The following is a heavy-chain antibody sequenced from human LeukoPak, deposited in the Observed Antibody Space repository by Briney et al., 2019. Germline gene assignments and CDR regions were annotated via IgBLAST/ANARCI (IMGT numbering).Heavy chain of an antibody. Sequence: SETLSLTCTVSGGSISSYYWSWIRQPPGKGLDWIAYVYYDGSTHYNPSLRSRVTISVDTSKNQFSLKLSSVTAADTAVYYCARDDRLVGSFDYWGQGTLVTVSS. CDR1: GGSISSYY. J-gene: IGHJ4*02. V-gene: IGHV4-59*12. D-gene: IGHD2-8*02. CDR3: ARDDRLVGSFDY. CDR2: VYYDGST.